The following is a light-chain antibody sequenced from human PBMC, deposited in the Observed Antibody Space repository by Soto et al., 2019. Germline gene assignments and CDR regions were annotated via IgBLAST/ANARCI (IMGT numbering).Light chain of an antibody. V-gene: IGKV2-24*01. CDR1: QSLVHVDGKTY. Sequence: DIVMTQTPLSSPVTLGQPASISYRSSQSLVHVDGKTYLSWLQQRPGQPPRLLIYEISNRFSGVPDRFSGSGAGTDFTLRISRVEAEDVGVYYCMQATQFPLSFGGGTRVEIK. CDR2: EIS. J-gene: IGKJ4*01. CDR3: MQATQFPLS.